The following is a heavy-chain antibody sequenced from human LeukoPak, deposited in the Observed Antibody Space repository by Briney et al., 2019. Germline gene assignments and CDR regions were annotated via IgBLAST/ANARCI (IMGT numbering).Heavy chain of an antibody. J-gene: IGHJ4*02. Sequence: GGSLRLSCAASGFNFSSYGINWVRQAPGKGLEWVSYISSSSISIYYADSVKGRFTISRDNAKNSLYLQMNSLRVEDTAVYYCARGLNRYEADWGQGTLVTVSS. D-gene: IGHD1-1*01. CDR1: GFNFSSYG. V-gene: IGHV3-48*01. CDR3: ARGLNRYEAD. CDR2: ISSSSISI.